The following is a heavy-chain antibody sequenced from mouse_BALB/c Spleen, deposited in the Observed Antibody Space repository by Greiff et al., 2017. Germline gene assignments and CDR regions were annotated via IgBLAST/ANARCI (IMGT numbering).Heavy chain of an antibody. J-gene: IGHJ2*01. D-gene: IGHD2-10*01. V-gene: IGHV1-80*01. CDR3: ARSPAYYGNFDC. CDR2: IYPGDGDT. CDR1: GYAFSSYW. Sequence: QVQLKESGAELVRPGSSVKISCKASGYAFSSYWMNWVKQRPGQGLEWIGQIYPGDGDTNYNGKFKGKATLTADKSSSTAYMQLSSLTSEDSAVYFCARSPAYYGNFDCWGQGTTLTVSS.